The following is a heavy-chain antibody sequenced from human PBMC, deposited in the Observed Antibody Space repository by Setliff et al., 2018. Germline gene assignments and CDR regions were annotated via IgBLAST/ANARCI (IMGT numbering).Heavy chain of an antibody. J-gene: IGHJ3*02. CDR1: GYTLTELS. D-gene: IGHD3-16*01. Sequence: RASVKVSCKVSGYTLTELSMHWVRQAPGKGLEWMGGFDPEDGETIYAQKFQGRVTMTEDTSTDTAYMELSSLRSEDTAVYYCATDVPSTFGGASDAFDIWGQGTMVTVSS. CDR3: ATDVPSTFGGASDAFDI. CDR2: FDPEDGET. V-gene: IGHV1-24*01.